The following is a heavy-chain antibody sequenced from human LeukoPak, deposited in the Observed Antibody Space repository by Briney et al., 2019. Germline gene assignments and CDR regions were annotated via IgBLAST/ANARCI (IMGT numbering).Heavy chain of an antibody. CDR3: AKIKLVTAILGY. CDR2: ISYDGSNK. J-gene: IGHJ4*02. D-gene: IGHD2-21*02. CDR1: GFTFSSYA. Sequence: GGSLRLSCAASGFTFSSYAMHWVRQAPGKGLEWVAVISYDGSNKYYADSVKGRFTISRDNSKNTLYLQMNSLRAEDTAVYYCAKIKLVTAILGYWGQGTLVTVSS. V-gene: IGHV3-30*04.